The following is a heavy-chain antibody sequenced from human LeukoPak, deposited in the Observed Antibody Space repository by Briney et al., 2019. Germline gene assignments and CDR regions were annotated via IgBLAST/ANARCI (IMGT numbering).Heavy chain of an antibody. Sequence: GGSLRLSCAASGFTFSNYWMTWVRQAPGKGPEWVAHINQDGSEEHYMDSAKARFTISRDNAKKSLFLQMNSLRAVETAVYYCVRDGGLSGYDVLDYWGQGTLVTVSS. D-gene: IGHD5-12*01. J-gene: IGHJ4*02. CDR1: GFTFSNYW. V-gene: IGHV3-7*01. CDR3: VRDGGLSGYDVLDY. CDR2: INQDGSEE.